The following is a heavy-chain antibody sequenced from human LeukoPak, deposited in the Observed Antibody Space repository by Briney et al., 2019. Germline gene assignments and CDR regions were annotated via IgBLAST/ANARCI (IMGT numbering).Heavy chain of an antibody. CDR1: GYTFTSYG. CDR2: ISAYNGNT. V-gene: IGHV1-18*01. D-gene: IGHD2-2*01. Sequence: ASVKVACKASGYTFTSYGISWVRQAPGQGLEWMGWISAYNGNTNYAQKLQGRVTMTTDTSTSTDYMELRSLRSDDTAVYYCARLGCSSTSCRKMDYWGQGTLVTVSS. CDR3: ARLGCSSTSCRKMDY. J-gene: IGHJ4*02.